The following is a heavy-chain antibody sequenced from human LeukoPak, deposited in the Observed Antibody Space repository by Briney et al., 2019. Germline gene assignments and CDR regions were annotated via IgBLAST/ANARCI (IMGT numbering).Heavy chain of an antibody. CDR3: ASGSSGTYYYFDY. D-gene: IGHD1-26*01. V-gene: IGHV3-21*01. CDR1: GFTFSSYS. Sequence: GGSLRLSCAASGFTFSSYSMNWVRQTPGKGLEWVSSISSSSTYIYYADSVKGRFTISRDNAKNPLYLQMNSLRAEDTAVYYCASGSSGTYYYFDYWGQGTLVTVSS. CDR2: ISSSSTYI. J-gene: IGHJ4*02.